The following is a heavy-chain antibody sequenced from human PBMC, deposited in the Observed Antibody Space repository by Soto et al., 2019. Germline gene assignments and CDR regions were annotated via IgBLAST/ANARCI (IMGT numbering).Heavy chain of an antibody. J-gene: IGHJ4*02. V-gene: IGHV3-48*03. D-gene: IGHD3-16*02. CDR1: GFTFSSYE. Sequence: GGSLRLSCAASGFTFSSYEMNWVRQAPGKGLEWVSYISSSGSTIYYADSVKGRFTIPRDNAKNSLYLQMTSLRAEDTAVYYCARGAWMGYDYVWGSYRPPVVYFDYWGQGTLVTVSS. CDR3: ARGAWMGYDYVWGSYRPPVVYFDY. CDR2: ISSSGSTI.